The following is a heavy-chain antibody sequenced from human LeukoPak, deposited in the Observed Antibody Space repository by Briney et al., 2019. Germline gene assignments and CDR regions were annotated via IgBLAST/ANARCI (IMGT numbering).Heavy chain of an antibody. CDR1: GFTFNNYW. CDR3: ARASSSWYYYYYMDV. D-gene: IGHD6-13*01. J-gene: IGHJ6*03. CDR2: ITQDGSET. Sequence: GGSLRLSCAASGFTFNNYWMSWVRQAPGKGQEWVAKITQDGSETYYVDSVKGRFTISRDNAKNSLFLQMNSLRAEDTAVYYCARASSSWYYYYYMDVWGKGTTVTVSS. V-gene: IGHV3-7*01.